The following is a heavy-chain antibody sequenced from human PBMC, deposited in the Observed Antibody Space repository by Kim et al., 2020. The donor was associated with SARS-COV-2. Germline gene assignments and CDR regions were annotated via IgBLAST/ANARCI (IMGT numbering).Heavy chain of an antibody. Sequence: GGSLRLSCEASGFTFSSYSMSWVRQAPGKGLEWVSYISSSSSIIYYADSVKGRFTVSRDNALDSLYLQMNSLRDEDTAVYYCGRDPARSYGTSWPDSFDIWGQGTRVTVSS. CDR1: GFTFSSYS. J-gene: IGHJ3*02. CDR3: GRDPARSYGTSWPDSFDI. D-gene: IGHD6-13*01. CDR2: ISSSSSII. V-gene: IGHV3-48*02.